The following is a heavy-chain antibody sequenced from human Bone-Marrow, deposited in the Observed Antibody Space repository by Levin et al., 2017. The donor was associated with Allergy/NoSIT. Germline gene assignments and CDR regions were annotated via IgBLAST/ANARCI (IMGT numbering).Heavy chain of an antibody. J-gene: IGHJ4*02. CDR2: IYYRGTP. CDR3: ARVVTGASGTYFDS. V-gene: IGHV4-39*07. D-gene: IGHD2-21*02. CDR1: GGSIHNNTYY. Sequence: SPTLSLTCSVSGGSIHNNTYYWGWLRQPPGKGLEWIGSIYYRGTPYYHSSLKSRVTTSVDATKHQFSLRLSSVTAADTAVYYCARVVTGASGTYFDSWGQGTLVTVSS.